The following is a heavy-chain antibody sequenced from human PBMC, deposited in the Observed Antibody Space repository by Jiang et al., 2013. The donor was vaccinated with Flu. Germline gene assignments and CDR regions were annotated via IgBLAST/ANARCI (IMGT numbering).Heavy chain of an antibody. CDR1: GGSVSGSY. V-gene: IGHV4-34*01. CDR2: NTHSGRA. J-gene: IGHJ4*02. Sequence: LLKPSETLSLTCVVYGGSVSGSYWNWIRRTPGKGLEWIGENTHSGRAKYNPSLRSRVSISVDTSKNQFSLKLTSVTAADTALYYCARSPGRYLFDYWGQGTLVTVSS. CDR3: ARSPGRYLFDY. D-gene: IGHD1-14*01.